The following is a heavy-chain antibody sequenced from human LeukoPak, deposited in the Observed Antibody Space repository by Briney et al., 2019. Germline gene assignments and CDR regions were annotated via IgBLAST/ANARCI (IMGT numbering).Heavy chain of an antibody. CDR3: ARGGLQQPFSFDY. CDR2: IYYSGST. D-gene: IGHD4-11*01. Sequence: SETLSLTCTVSGGSISSYYWSWIRQPPGKGLEWIGYIYYSGSTNYNPSLKSRVTMSVDTSKNQFSLKLSSVTAADTAVYYCARGGLQQPFSFDYWGQGTLVTVSS. J-gene: IGHJ4*02. CDR1: GGSISSYY. V-gene: IGHV4-59*08.